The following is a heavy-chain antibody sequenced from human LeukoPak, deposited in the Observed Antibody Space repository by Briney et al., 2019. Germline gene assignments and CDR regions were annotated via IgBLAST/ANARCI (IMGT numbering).Heavy chain of an antibody. CDR1: GGSISSSSYY. D-gene: IGHD2-2*02. V-gene: IGHV4-39*01. CDR3: ARQRAYIVVVPAAIPDVFDY. Sequence: PSETLSLTCTVSGGSISSSSYYWGWIRQPPGKGLEWIGSIYYSGSTYYNPSLKSRVTISVDTSKNQFSLKLSSVTAADTAVYYCARQRAYIVVVPAAIPDVFDYWGQGTLVTVSS. J-gene: IGHJ4*02. CDR2: IYYSGST.